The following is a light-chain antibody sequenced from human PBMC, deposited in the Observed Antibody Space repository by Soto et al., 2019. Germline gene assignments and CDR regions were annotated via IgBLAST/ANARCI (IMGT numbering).Light chain of an antibody. CDR2: EVA. V-gene: IGLV2-8*01. CDR3: NSYAGDSWV. J-gene: IGLJ3*02. Sequence: QSALTQPPSAAGSPGQSFTISCTGTSSDVGGYNYVSWYQHHPGKAPKLMIYEVAKRPSGVPDRFSGSKSGNTASLTVSGLQAEDEADYYCNSYAGDSWVFGGGTKLTVL. CDR1: SSDVGGYNY.